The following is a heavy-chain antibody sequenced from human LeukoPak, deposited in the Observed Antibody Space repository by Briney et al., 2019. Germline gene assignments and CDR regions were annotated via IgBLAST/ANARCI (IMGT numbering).Heavy chain of an antibody. CDR3: AREGSGRTAYNDGLDV. CDR1: GFTVSSSY. CDR2: IRSGGST. V-gene: IGHV3-53*01. Sequence: GGSLRLSCAASGFTVSSSYMTWVRQAPGKGLEWVSVIRSGGSTVYADSVKGRFTISRDNSKNTLHLQLNSLRAEDTAVYYCAREGSGRTAYNDGLDVWGQGTMVTVSS. J-gene: IGHJ3*01. D-gene: IGHD3-10*01.